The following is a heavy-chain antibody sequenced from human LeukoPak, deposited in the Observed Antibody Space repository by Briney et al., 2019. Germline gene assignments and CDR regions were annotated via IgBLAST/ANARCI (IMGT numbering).Heavy chain of an antibody. CDR2: ISAYNGNT. J-gene: IGHJ6*02. CDR3: ARVYCGGDCYSVYYYYGMDV. CDR1: GYTFTSYG. Sequence: ASVKVSCKASGYTFTSYGIGWVRQAPGQGLEWMGWISAYNGNTNYAQKLQGRVTMTTDTSTSTAYMELRSLRSDDTAVYYCARVYCGGDCYSVYYYYGMDVWGQGTTVTVSS. D-gene: IGHD2-21*02. V-gene: IGHV1-18*01.